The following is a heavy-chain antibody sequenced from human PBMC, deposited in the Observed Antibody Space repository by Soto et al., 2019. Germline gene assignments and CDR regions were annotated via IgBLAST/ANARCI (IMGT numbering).Heavy chain of an antibody. V-gene: IGHV5-51*01. CDR3: ARLSPMVVVVIHSQYNWFDP. CDR1: GYSFTSYC. D-gene: IGHD3-22*01. J-gene: IGHJ5*02. CDR2: FYPGDSDT. Sequence: EVQLVQSGAEVKKPGESLKISSKGSGYSFTSYCIGWVRQMPGKGLEWMGIFYPGDSDTKYSPSFQGQVTISADKSISTAYLQWSSLKASDTAMYYCARLSPMVVVVIHSQYNWFDPWGQGTLVTVSS.